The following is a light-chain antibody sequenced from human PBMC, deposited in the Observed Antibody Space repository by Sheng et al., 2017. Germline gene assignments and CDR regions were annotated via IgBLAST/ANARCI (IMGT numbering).Light chain of an antibody. CDR3: QQYYSTPR. CDR1: QGIRRA. Sequence: AIQLTQSPSSLSASVGDSVTITCRASQGIRRASAWYQQKPGQAPKLLIFDASGLERGVPSRFSGSGSGTDFTLTISSLQAEDVAVYYCQQYYSTPRFGQGTRLEIK. V-gene: IGKV1-13*02. CDR2: DAS. J-gene: IGKJ5*01.